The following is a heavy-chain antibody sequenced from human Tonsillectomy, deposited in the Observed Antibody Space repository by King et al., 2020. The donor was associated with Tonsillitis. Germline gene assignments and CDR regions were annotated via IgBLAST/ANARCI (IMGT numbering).Heavy chain of an antibody. CDR3: AKEIVGATTWYYGMDV. CDR2: ISGSGGST. Sequence: VQLVESGGGLVQPGGSLRLSCAASGFTFSSYAMSWVRQAPGKGLEWVSAISGSGGSTYYADSVKGRFTISRDNSKNTLYLQMNGLRAEDTAVYYCAKEIVGATTWYYGMDVWGQGTTVTVSS. J-gene: IGHJ6*02. V-gene: IGHV3-23*04. CDR1: GFTFSSYA. D-gene: IGHD1-26*01.